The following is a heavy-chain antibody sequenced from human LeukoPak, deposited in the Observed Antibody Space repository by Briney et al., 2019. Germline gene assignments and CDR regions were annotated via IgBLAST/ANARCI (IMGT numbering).Heavy chain of an antibody. CDR2: VNFHGTS. Sequence: PSETLSLTCDVSGYAIGSSHYRGWIRQPPGRGLQWIGHVNFHGTSAYNASLRGRVTISIEASKNRFSLRLTSVTGADAAIYYCARVVSQAAPDWYMDVWGGGTVVIVSS. CDR1: GYAIGSSHY. D-gene: IGHD2-21*01. V-gene: IGHV4-38-2*01. CDR3: ARVVSQAAPDWYMDV. J-gene: IGHJ2*01.